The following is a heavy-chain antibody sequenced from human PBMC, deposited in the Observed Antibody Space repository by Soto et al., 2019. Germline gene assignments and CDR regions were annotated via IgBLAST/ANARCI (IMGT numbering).Heavy chain of an antibody. CDR3: ARAYLGRLPRRADYYYAMDA. CDR1: GFSFRDYD. V-gene: IGHV3-13*05. Sequence: PGGSLRLSCAASGFSFRDYDMHWVRQRKGKGLEWVSALGAARDPYYVGSVKGRFSVSRDNAQNSLFLQMNNLRVDDTAVYFCARAYLGRLPRRADYYYAMDAWGRGTTVTVSS. J-gene: IGHJ6*02. CDR2: LGAARDP. D-gene: IGHD1-26*01.